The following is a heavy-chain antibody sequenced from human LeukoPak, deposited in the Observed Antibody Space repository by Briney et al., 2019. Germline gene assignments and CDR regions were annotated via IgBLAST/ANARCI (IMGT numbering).Heavy chain of an antibody. Sequence: GGSLRLSCAASGFTFSSYGMHWVRQAPGKGLEWVAVISYDGSNKYYADSVKGRFTISRDNSKNTLYLQMNSLRAEDTAVYYCARDRGGIAAAGDAFDIWGQGTMVTVSS. CDR2: ISYDGSNK. CDR3: ARDRGGIAAAGDAFDI. J-gene: IGHJ3*02. D-gene: IGHD6-13*01. V-gene: IGHV3-30*03. CDR1: GFTFSSYG.